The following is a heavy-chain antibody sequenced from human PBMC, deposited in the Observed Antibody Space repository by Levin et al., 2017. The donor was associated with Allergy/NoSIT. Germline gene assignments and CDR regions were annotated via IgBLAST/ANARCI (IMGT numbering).Heavy chain of an antibody. J-gene: IGHJ4*02. D-gene: IGHD3-9*01. CDR2: IFPADSDT. CDR1: GYRFTNYW. Sequence: PGESLKISCKGSGYRFTNYWIGWVRQMPGKGLEWMGIIFPADSDTRYSPSFQGQVTISADKSITTAYLQWSSLKASDTAKYYCARLPPGMLTRNQYYFDYWGQGARVTVSS. V-gene: IGHV5-51*01. CDR3: ARLPPGMLTRNQYYFDY.